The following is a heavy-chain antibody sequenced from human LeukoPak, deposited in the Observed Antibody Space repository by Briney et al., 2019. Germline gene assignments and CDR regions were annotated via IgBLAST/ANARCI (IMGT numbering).Heavy chain of an antibody. V-gene: IGHV3-33*01. J-gene: IGHJ4*01. Sequence: PGGCLRLSCAASGFIFSNYGMHWVRQAPGKRLEWVAVIWNDGSETFHADSVKGRFRIARDNSKNTLYLQMNSLRAEDTAVYFCARDMGRAWYGPPDYWGHGTLVTVSS. CDR1: GFIFSNYG. CDR2: IWNDGSET. CDR3: ARDMGRAWYGPPDY. D-gene: IGHD6-13*01.